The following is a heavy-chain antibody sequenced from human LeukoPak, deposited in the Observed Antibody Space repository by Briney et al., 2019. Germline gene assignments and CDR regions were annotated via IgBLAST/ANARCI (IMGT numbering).Heavy chain of an antibody. J-gene: IGHJ4*02. CDR3: ARVLGTYYSDSSGYYYDY. D-gene: IGHD3-22*01. Sequence: ASVKVSCKASGYTFTSYGISWVRQAPGQGLEWMGWISAYSGNTNYAQNLQGRVTMTTDTFTSTAYMELRSLRSDDTAVYYCARVLGTYYSDSSGYYYDYWGQGTLVTVSS. CDR1: GYTFTSYG. CDR2: ISAYSGNT. V-gene: IGHV1-18*01.